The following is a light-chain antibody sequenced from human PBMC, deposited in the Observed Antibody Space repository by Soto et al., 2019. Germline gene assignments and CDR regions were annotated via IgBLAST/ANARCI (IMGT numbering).Light chain of an antibody. J-gene: IGKJ4*01. CDR3: QRASSFPLT. CDR2: AAS. CDR1: QVISSW. Sequence: IQMTQSPSSVSASVGDTVTITCRASQVISSWLAWYQQKPGKAPNLLIYAASNLQSGVPSRFSGSESGTEFTLTISSLQPEDFATYYCQRASSFPLTFGGGTKVDIK. V-gene: IGKV1-12*01.